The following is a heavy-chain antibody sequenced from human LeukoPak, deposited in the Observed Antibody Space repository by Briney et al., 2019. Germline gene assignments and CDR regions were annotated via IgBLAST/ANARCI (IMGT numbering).Heavy chain of an antibody. CDR3: ARGNGYYFDY. V-gene: IGHV4-59*01. D-gene: IGHD3-3*01. J-gene: IGHJ4*02. CDR1: GGSISSYY. CDR2: IYYSGSR. Sequence: PSETLSLTCTVSGGSISSYYWSWIRKPPGKGLEWIGYIYYSGSRNYSPSLKSRVTISVDTSKNQFSLKLSSVTAADTAVYYCARGNGYYFDYWGQGTLVTVSS.